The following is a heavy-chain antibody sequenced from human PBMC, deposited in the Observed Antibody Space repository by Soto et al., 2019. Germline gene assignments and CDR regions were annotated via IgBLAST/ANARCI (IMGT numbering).Heavy chain of an antibody. J-gene: IGHJ4*02. Sequence: SETLSLTCAVYGGSFSGYYWSWIRQPPGKGLEWIGEINHSGSTNYNPSLKGRVTISVDTSKNQFSLKLSSVTAADTAVYYCASAYYYDSSGYWSPYYFDYWGQGTLVTVSS. CDR2: INHSGST. CDR1: GGSFSGYY. D-gene: IGHD3-22*01. V-gene: IGHV4-34*01. CDR3: ASAYYYDSSGYWSPYYFDY.